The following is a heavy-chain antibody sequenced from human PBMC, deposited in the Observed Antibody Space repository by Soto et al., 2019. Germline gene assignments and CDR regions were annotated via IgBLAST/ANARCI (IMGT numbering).Heavy chain of an antibody. Sequence: ASVKVSCKASGYTFSSYDINWVRQATGQGLEWMGWMNPNSGNTGYAQKFQGRVTMTRNTSISTAYMELSSLRSEDTAVYYCARRTIGWRQLSPYMDVWGKGTTVTVSS. CDR2: MNPNSGNT. J-gene: IGHJ6*03. CDR3: ARRTIGWRQLSPYMDV. D-gene: IGHD5-18*01. V-gene: IGHV1-8*01. CDR1: GYTFSSYD.